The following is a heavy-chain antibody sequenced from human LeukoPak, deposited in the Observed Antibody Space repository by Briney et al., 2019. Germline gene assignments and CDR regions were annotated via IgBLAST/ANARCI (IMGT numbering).Heavy chain of an antibody. D-gene: IGHD6-13*01. V-gene: IGHV3-23*01. Sequence: PGGSLRLSCAVSGFTFSSYAMSWVRQAPGKGLEWVSTISGSGDNTYYADSVRGRFTISRDNSKNTLYLQMNSLRAEDTAIYYCAEVSWANYFDYWGQGTLVTVSS. CDR3: AEVSWANYFDY. CDR2: ISGSGDNT. J-gene: IGHJ4*02. CDR1: GFTFSSYA.